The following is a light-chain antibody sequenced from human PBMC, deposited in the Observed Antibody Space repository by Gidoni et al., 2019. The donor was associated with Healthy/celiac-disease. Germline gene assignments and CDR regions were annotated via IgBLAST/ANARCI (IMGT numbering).Light chain of an antibody. CDR2: QDS. V-gene: IGLV3-1*01. CDR3: QAWDSSTVV. CDR1: KLGDKY. Sequence: SYALTQPPAVSVSPGQTASITCSGDKLGDKYACWYQHKPGQSPVLVSYQDSKRPSGIPKRFSGSNSGNTATLTISETQAMDEADYYGQAWDSSTVVFGGGTKLTVL. J-gene: IGLJ2*01.